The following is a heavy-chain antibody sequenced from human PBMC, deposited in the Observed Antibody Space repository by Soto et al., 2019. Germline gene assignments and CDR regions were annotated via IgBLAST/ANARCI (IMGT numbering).Heavy chain of an antibody. V-gene: IGHV4-34*01. Sequence: QVQLQQWGAGLLKPSETLSLTCAVYGGSFSGYYWSWIHQPPGKGLEWIGEINHSGSTNYNPSLKSRVTISVDTSKNQFSLKLSSVTAADTAVYYCARGNPSYYYDSSGSRIFDYWGQGTLVTVSS. CDR1: GGSFSGYY. CDR2: INHSGST. J-gene: IGHJ4*02. CDR3: ARGNPSYYYDSSGSRIFDY. D-gene: IGHD3-22*01.